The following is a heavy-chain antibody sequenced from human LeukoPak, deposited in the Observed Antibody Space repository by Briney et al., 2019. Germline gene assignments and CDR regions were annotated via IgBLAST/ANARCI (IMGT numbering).Heavy chain of an antibody. D-gene: IGHD6-13*01. CDR3: ARGALGLTYSSSLYLGYHGLDV. J-gene: IGHJ6*02. Sequence: PGGSLRLSCAASGFTFNNYAMFWVRQAPGNGLEWVSVISFDGNNRYYAASVKGRFTISRDKSKNVYLQMSSLRVEDTAVYYCARGALGLTYSSSLYLGYHGLDVWGQGTTVIVSS. CDR2: ISFDGNNR. V-gene: IGHV3-30-3*01. CDR1: GFTFNNYA.